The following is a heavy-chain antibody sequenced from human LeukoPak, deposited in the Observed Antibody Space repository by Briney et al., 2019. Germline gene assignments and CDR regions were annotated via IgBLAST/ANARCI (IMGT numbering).Heavy chain of an antibody. D-gene: IGHD6-13*01. CDR1: GGSFSGYY. Sequence: PSETLSLTCAVYGGSFSGYYWSWIRQPPGKGLEWIGEINHSGSTNYNPSLKSRVTISVDTSKNQFSLKLSSVTAADTAVYYCAXXVYIAAAQYAYWGQGTLVTVSS. CDR2: INHSGST. V-gene: IGHV4-34*01. J-gene: IGHJ4*02. CDR3: AXXVYIAAAQYAY.